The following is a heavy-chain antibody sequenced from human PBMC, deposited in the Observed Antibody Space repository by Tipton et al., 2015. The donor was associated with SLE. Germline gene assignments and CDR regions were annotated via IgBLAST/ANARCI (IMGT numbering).Heavy chain of an antibody. D-gene: IGHD3-3*01. V-gene: IGHV3-15*01. J-gene: IGHJ4*02. CDR2: IKSKTDGGTT. CDR1: GFTFSNAW. CDR3: TTVRFLEGEGVDY. Sequence: SLRLSCAASGFTFSNAWMSWVRQAPGKGLEWVGRIKSKTDGGTTDYAAPVKGRFTISRDDSKNTLYLQMNSLKTEDTAVYYCTTVRFLEGEGVDYWGQGTLVTVSS.